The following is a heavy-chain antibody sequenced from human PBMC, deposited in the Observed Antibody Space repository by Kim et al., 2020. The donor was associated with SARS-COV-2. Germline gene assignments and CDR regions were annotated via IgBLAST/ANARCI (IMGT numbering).Heavy chain of an antibody. J-gene: IGHJ5*02. CDR3: ARQITMIVVQDP. D-gene: IGHD3-22*01. CDR2: LYYSGST. V-gene: IGHV4-39*01. Sequence: SETLSLTCTVSGGSISSSSYYWGWIRQPQGQGLEWSGSLYYSGSTYSNSSHKSRVTISVDTTKYLFSQKNSTVTAADAAVYYCARQITMIVVQDPWGQGTLVTVSS. CDR1: GGSISSSSYY.